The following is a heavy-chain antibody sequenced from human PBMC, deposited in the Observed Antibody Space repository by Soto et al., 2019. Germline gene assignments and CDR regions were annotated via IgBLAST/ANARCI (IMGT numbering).Heavy chain of an antibody. CDR2: ISPYSGYT. CDR3: AREASVLIPDAQPSRFDS. J-gene: IGHJ4*02. Sequence: VASVKVSCKGFGYSFMKYGISWVRQAPGQGLEWVGWISPYSGYTHSAQKFHGRLTLTTDTAASTAYMELRILRSADTALYYCAREASVLIPDAQPSRFDSWGQGTLVTVSS. CDR1: GYSFMKYG. D-gene: IGHD2-8*01. V-gene: IGHV1-18*01.